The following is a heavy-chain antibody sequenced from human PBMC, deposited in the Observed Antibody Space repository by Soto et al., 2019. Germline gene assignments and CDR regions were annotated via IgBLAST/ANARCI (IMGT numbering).Heavy chain of an antibody. V-gene: IGHV3-23*01. D-gene: IGHD5-12*01. CDR1: GFTFSTYD. CDR2: ISGSGGST. CDR3: ARVVATITTFPGYYFDY. Sequence: PVGSLILSCAASGFTFSTYDLNWVRQSPEKGLEWVSSISGSGGSTNYADSVKGRFTISRDNSKNTLYLRMNSLRAEDTAVYYCARVVATITTFPGYYFDYWGQGTLVTVSS. J-gene: IGHJ4*02.